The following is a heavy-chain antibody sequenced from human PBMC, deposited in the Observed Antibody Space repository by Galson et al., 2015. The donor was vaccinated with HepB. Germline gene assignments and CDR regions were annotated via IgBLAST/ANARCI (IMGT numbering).Heavy chain of an antibody. CDR2: ITGSGGMT. J-gene: IGHJ5*01. Sequence: SLRLSCAASGFTFRTYAMTWVRQAPGKGLEWVSGITGSGGMTFDADSVKGRFTISRDNSKNTLYLQMNSLRAEDTAVYYCVKFRGSGSYKSYWFDCWGQGTLATVSS. CDR3: VKFRGSGSYKSYWFDC. CDR1: GFTFRTYA. V-gene: IGHV3-23*01. D-gene: IGHD1-26*01.